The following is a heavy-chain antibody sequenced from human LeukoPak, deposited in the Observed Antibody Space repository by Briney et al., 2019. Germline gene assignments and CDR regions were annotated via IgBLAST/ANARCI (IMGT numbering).Heavy chain of an antibody. D-gene: IGHD1-26*01. CDR3: ARRTWDGTYYFDY. Sequence: SETLSLTCAVYGGSFSDYYWSWIRQPPGKGLEWIGEINHSGRTNYNPSLKSRVTISVDTSKNQFSLNLKSVTAADTAKYYCARRTWDGTYYFDYWGQGARVTVSS. V-gene: IGHV4-34*01. J-gene: IGHJ4*02. CDR2: INHSGRT. CDR1: GGSFSDYY.